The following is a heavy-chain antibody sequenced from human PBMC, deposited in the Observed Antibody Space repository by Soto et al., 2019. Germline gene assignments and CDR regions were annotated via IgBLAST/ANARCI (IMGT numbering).Heavy chain of an antibody. CDR1: GFTVSSYW. CDR3: ARDQXLIGQWLVYYYYYGMDV. J-gene: IGHJ6*02. D-gene: IGHD6-19*01. CDR2: IKQDGSEK. V-gene: IGHV3-7*01. Sequence: PGGSLRLSCAASGFTVSSYWMSGVRQAPGKGLEWVANIKQDGSEKYYVDSVKGRFTISRDNAKNSLYLQMNSLRAEDTAVYYCARDQXLIGQWLVYYYYYGMDVWGQGTTVTVSS.